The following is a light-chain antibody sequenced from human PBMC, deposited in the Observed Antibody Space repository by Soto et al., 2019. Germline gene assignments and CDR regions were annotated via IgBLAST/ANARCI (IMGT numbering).Light chain of an antibody. CDR2: DAT. J-gene: IGKJ4*01. CDR1: QDISNY. CDR3: QQYDNLPPLT. V-gene: IGKV1-33*01. Sequence: DIPMTQSPSSLSASVGDRVTITCQASQDISNYLNCYQQKPGKAPKLLIYDATNLETGGPSRFSGSGSGTDFTFTISSLQPEDIATYYCQQYDNLPPLTFGGGTKVEIK.